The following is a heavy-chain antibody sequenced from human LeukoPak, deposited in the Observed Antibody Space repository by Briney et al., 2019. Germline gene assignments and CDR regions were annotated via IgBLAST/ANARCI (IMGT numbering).Heavy chain of an antibody. J-gene: IGHJ4*02. CDR2: IYSGDIT. V-gene: IGHV3-53*01. D-gene: IGHD5-18*01. CDR1: GFTVNNNY. Sequence: PGGSLRLSCAASGFTVNNNYMSWVRQAPGKGLEWVSIIYSGDITYYADSVKGRFTISRDNSKNTLYLQMNSLRAEDPAVYYCARGSGYNYGFPDYWGQGTLVTVSS. CDR3: ARGSGYNYGFPDY.